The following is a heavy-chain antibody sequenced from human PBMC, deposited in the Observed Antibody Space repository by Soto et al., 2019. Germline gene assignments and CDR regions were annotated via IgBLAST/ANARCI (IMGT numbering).Heavy chain of an antibody. D-gene: IGHD1-7*01. J-gene: IGHJ6*02. CDR1: GFTFSSYG. CDR3: ARDWEYNWNSGFYYYYGMDV. Sequence: PVGSLRLSCAASGFTFSSYGMHWVRQAPGKGLEWVAVIWYDGSNKYYADSVKGRFTISRDNSKNTLYLQMNSLRAEDTAVYYCARDWEYNWNSGFYYYYGMDVWGQGTTVTVS. CDR2: IWYDGSNK. V-gene: IGHV3-33*01.